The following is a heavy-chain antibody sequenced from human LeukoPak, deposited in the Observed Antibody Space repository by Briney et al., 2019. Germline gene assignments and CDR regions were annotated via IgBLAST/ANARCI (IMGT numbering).Heavy chain of an antibody. CDR1: GFTFSSYG. CDR2: IRYTGSDK. CDR3: ARKVLSYFDY. J-gene: IGHJ4*02. V-gene: IGHV3-30*02. Sequence: GGSLRLPCAASGFTFSSYGMHWVGQAPGKGLEWAAFIRYTGSDKYYADSVKGRFTISRDNSKNTLYLQMNSLRAEDTAVYYCARKVLSYFDYWGQGTLVTVSS.